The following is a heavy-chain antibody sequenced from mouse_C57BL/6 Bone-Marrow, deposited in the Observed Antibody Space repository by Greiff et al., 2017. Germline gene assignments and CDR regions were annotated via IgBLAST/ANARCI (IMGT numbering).Heavy chain of an antibody. V-gene: IGHV5-16*01. D-gene: IGHD1-1*01. CDR2: INYDGSST. CDR1: GFTFSDYY. Sequence: EVHLVESEGGLVQPGSSMKLSCTASGFTFSDYYMAWVRQVPEKGLEWVANINYDGSSTYYLDSLKSRFIISRDNAKNIRYLQMSSLKSEDTATYYCARAGDYYGSSYGYYAMDYWGQGTSVTVSS. J-gene: IGHJ4*01. CDR3: ARAGDYYGSSYGYYAMDY.